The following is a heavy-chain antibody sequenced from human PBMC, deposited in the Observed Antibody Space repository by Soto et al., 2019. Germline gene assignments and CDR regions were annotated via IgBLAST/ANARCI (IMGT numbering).Heavy chain of an antibody. CDR1: GYTFTNYH. J-gene: IGHJ5*02. Sequence: QVQLVQSGAEVKKPGASVKVSCKASGYTFTNYHISWVRQAPGQGLEWMGWISAYNGNKNYAQKLQGRVTMTTDTSTSTAYMELRSPSSDATSVYYCARDSPPITSWGQGTLVTVSS. D-gene: IGHD1-20*01. V-gene: IGHV1-18*01. CDR2: ISAYNGNK. CDR3: ARDSPPITS.